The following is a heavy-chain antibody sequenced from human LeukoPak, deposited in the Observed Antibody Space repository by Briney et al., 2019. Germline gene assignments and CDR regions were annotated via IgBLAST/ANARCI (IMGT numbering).Heavy chain of an antibody. Sequence: GGSLRLSCVGSGFMFSDYYMSWIRQAPGKGLELVSYMSNDSVDKYYVDSVRGRFTISRDNAKKSMYLQMSGLRVEDTAVYYCARRDWVSGAVRAFDIWGQGTMVTVSS. CDR2: MSNDSVDK. V-gene: IGHV3-11*04. J-gene: IGHJ3*02. CDR1: GFMFSDYY. D-gene: IGHD3-3*01. CDR3: ARRDWVSGAVRAFDI.